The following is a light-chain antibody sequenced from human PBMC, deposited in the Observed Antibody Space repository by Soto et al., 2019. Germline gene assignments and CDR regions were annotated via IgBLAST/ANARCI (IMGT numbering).Light chain of an antibody. CDR2: SND. V-gene: IGLV1-44*01. CDR1: SSNIGRNT. Sequence: QSVLTQPPSASGTPGQRVSISCSGGSSNIGRNTVNWYQQLPGTAPKVLIYSNDQRPSGVPDRLSGSKSGTSASLVISGLQSEDEADYYCAAWDDSLNGQGVFGGGTKVTVL. J-gene: IGLJ3*02. CDR3: AAWDDSLNGQGV.